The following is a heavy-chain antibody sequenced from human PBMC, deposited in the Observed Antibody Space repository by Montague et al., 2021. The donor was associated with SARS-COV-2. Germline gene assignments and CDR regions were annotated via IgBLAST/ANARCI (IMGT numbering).Heavy chain of an antibody. Sequence: PALVKPTQTLTLTCTFSGFSLTTTGVGVGWIRQPPGKALEWLGIIYWSDETRYSPSLRSRLTITKDTSKNQVVLKMANMGPVDTGTYFRAHEGYGCDNWFDPWGQGTLVTVSS. CDR3: AHEGYGCDNWFDP. V-gene: IGHV2-5*01. CDR2: IYWSDET. CDR1: GFSLTTTGVG. D-gene: IGHD3-16*01. J-gene: IGHJ5*02.